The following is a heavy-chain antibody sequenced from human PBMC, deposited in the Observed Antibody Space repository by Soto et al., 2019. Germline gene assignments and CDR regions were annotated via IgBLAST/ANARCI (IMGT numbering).Heavy chain of an antibody. CDR1: GGSISDDTYY. J-gene: IGHJ5*02. CDR3: ASLHCTSPGCGPLDP. D-gene: IGHD2-2*01. CDR2: IYYSGTS. V-gene: IGHV4-39*01. Sequence: QLQLQESGPGLVKPSETLSLTCTVSGGSISDDTYYWGWIRQPPGKGLEWIGSIYYSGTSSYNPSPDXRXTXXVHTSKHHLPLGLRSVTATDTAVCYCASLHCTSPGCGPLDPWGHGTLVTASS.